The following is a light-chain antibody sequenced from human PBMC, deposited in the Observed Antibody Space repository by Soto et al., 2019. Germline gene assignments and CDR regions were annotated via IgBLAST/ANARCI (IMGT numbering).Light chain of an antibody. Sequence: EIVMTQSPATLSVSPGERATVSCRASQSVSSNLAWYQQKPGQAPRLLIYGASTRATGIPARFSGSGSGTEFTLTISSLQSQDFAVYYCQQYNNWPPVTFGGGTKVEIK. J-gene: IGKJ4*01. CDR3: QQYNNWPPVT. CDR2: GAS. V-gene: IGKV3-15*01. CDR1: QSVSSN.